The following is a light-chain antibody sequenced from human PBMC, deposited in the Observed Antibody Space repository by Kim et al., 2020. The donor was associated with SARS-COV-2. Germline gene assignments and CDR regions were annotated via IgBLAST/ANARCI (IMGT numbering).Light chain of an antibody. CDR3: QQSYTSPPT. Sequence: GSVGDRVTITCRASQTISNYLNWYQQIPGKAPKLLIYAASSLQRGVPSRFRGSGSGTDFTLTISSLQPEDFASYYCQQSYTSPPTFGQGTKVDIK. V-gene: IGKV1-39*01. CDR2: AAS. CDR1: QTISNY. J-gene: IGKJ1*01.